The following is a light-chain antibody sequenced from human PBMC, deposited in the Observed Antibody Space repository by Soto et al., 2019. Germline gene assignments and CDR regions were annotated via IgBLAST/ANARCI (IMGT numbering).Light chain of an antibody. Sequence: QSALTQPASVSGSLGQSITISCTGTSSDVCGYNYVSWYQQHPGKDPKDVIFEVTKRPSGVSSRFSGSKSGNTASLTVSGLQAEDEGDYYCSSYTSSSTVLFGGGTKLTVL. J-gene: IGLJ2*01. V-gene: IGLV2-14*01. CDR3: SSYTSSSTVL. CDR2: EVT. CDR1: SSDVCGYNY.